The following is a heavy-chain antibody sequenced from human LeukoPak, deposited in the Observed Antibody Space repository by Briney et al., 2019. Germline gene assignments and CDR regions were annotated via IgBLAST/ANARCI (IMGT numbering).Heavy chain of an antibody. Sequence: SETLSLTCTVSGGSIGSYYWSWIRQPAGKGLEWIGRIYTSGSTNYNPSLKSRVTMSVDTSKNQFSLKLSSVTAADTAVYYCARVPPRYCSSTSCYLFDPWGQGTLVTVSS. J-gene: IGHJ5*02. D-gene: IGHD2-2*01. V-gene: IGHV4-4*07. CDR1: GGSIGSYY. CDR3: ARVPPRYCSSTSCYLFDP. CDR2: IYTSGST.